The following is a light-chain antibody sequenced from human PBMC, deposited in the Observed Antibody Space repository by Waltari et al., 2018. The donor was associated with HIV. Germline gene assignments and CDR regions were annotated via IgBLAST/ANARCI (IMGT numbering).Light chain of an antibody. J-gene: IGLJ2*01. CDR3: SSYTGSSTLL. V-gene: IGLV2-14*01. CDR2: DVT. Sequence: QSALTQPASVSGSPGQSITISCTGTSGDIGGYNFVSWYQQRPGKAPKLMIYDVTKRPSGISSRFSGSKSGNTASLTISGLQADDEADYHCSSYTGSSTLLFGGGTKLTVL. CDR1: SGDIGGYNF.